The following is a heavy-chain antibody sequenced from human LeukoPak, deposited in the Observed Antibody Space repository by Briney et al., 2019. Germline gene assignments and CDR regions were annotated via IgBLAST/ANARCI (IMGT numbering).Heavy chain of an antibody. Sequence: ASVKVSCKTSGYTFTSYSISWVRQAPGQGLEWMGWISGYNGNTHYAQKLQGRVTMTTDTSTSTAYMELGGLKSDDTAIYYCARSSGSENYYPPEFFLHWGQGTLVTVSS. J-gene: IGHJ1*01. CDR1: GYTFTSYS. CDR3: ARSSGSENYYPPEFFLH. V-gene: IGHV1-18*01. CDR2: ISGYNGNT. D-gene: IGHD1-26*01.